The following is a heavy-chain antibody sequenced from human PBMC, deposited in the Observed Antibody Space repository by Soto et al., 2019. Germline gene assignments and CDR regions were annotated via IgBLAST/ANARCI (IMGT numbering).Heavy chain of an antibody. CDR3: AKGREWVPPPTFAF. J-gene: IGHJ4*02. D-gene: IGHD3-3*01. CDR1: GFTFSNYA. Sequence: GGSLRLSCAASGFTFSNYAMSWVRQAPGKGLEWVSSISGSGDNTYFADSVKGRFTISRDNSKHALYLQMNSLRAEDTAVYYCAKGREWVPPPTFAFWGQGTLVTVSS. V-gene: IGHV3-23*01. CDR2: ISGSGDNT.